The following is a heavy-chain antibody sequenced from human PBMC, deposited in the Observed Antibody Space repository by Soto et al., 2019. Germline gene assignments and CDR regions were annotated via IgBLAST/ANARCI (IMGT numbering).Heavy chain of an antibody. J-gene: IGHJ5*02. CDR3: ARLYCSGGSCYSILGAKNWFDP. CDR2: IYYSGST. CDR1: GGSISSGGYY. D-gene: IGHD2-15*01. V-gene: IGHV4-31*03. Sequence: SETLSLTCTVSGGSISSGGYYWSWIRQHPGKGLEWIGYIYYSGSTYYNPSLKSRVTISVDTSKNQFSLKLSSVTAADTAVYYCARLYCSGGSCYSILGAKNWFDPWGQGTLVTVSS.